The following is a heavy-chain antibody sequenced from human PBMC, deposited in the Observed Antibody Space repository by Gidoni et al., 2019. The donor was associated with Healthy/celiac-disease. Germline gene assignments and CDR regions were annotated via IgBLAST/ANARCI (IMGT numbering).Heavy chain of an antibody. CDR1: GFPFSSYG. V-gene: IGHV3-30*18. CDR3: AKDLLVMVRGVIDY. D-gene: IGHD3-10*01. CDR2: ISYDGSNK. J-gene: IGHJ4*02. Sequence: QVQLVESGGGVVQPGRSLGLSCAASGFPFSSYGMHLVRQAPGKGLEWVAVISYDGSNKYYSVSVKGRFTISRDNSKNTLYLQMNSLRAEDTAVYYCAKDLLVMVRGVIDYWGQGTLVTVSS.